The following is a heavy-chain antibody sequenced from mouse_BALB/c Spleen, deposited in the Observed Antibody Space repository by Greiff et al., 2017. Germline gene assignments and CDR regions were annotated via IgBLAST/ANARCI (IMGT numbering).Heavy chain of an antibody. CDR3: ARGGNYCFAY. V-gene: IGHV3-2*02. CDR2: ISYSGST. J-gene: IGHJ3*01. D-gene: IGHD2-1*01. CDR1: GYSITSDYA. Sequence: VQLKESGPGLVKPSQSLSLTCTVTGYSITSDYAWNWIRQFPGNKLEWMGYISYSGSTSYNPSLKSRISITRDTSKNQFFLQLNSVTTEDTATYYCARGGNYCFAYWGQGTLVTVSA.